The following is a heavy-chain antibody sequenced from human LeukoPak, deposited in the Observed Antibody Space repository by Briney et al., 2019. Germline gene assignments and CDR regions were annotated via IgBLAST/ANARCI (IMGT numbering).Heavy chain of an antibody. J-gene: IGHJ4*02. CDR1: GYTFSSYL. Sequence: GASVKVSCKASGYTFSSYLISWVRQVPGQGLEWMGWISGHNANTDYAQKFKDRITLTTDTSSSTAYLELRSLTSDDTAVYFCARIWAELQLVCDFWGQGTLVTVSP. V-gene: IGHV1-18*01. D-gene: IGHD6-13*01. CDR2: ISGHNANT. CDR3: ARIWAELQLVCDF.